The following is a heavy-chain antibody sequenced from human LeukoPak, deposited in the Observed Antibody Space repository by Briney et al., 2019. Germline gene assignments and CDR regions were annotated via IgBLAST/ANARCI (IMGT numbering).Heavy chain of an antibody. CDR1: GFTFSSYS. Sequence: GGSLRLSCAASGFTFSSYSMNWVRQAPGKGLEWVSSISSSSSYIYYAGSVKGRFTISRDNAKNSLYLQMNSLRAEDTAVYYCARDVAVAGQDAFDIWGQGTMVTVSS. CDR3: ARDVAVAGQDAFDI. CDR2: ISSSSSYI. V-gene: IGHV3-21*01. D-gene: IGHD6-19*01. J-gene: IGHJ3*02.